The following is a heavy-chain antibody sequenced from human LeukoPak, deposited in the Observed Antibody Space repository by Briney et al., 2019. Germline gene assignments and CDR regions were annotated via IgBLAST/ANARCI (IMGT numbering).Heavy chain of an antibody. CDR2: ISYDGSKT. Sequence: GGSLRLPCAASGFTFSSYAMHWVRQAPGKGLEWVTIISYDGSKTYYADSVKGRFTISRDYSKNTLYLQMNSLRPENTAVYYCARDQLYYGSGTNALDIWGQGTVVTVSS. V-gene: IGHV3-30-3*01. D-gene: IGHD3-10*01. CDR1: GFTFSSYA. J-gene: IGHJ3*02. CDR3: ARDQLYYGSGTNALDI.